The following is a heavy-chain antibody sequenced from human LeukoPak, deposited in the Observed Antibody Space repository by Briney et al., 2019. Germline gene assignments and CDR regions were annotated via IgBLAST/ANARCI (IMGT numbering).Heavy chain of an antibody. CDR1: GFSFSSYW. V-gene: IGHV3-74*01. Sequence: GGSLRLSCVASGFSFSSYWMHWVRQAPGKGLVWVSCINSDGSSTSYADSVKGRFTISRDNAKNTLYLQMNSLRAEDTAVYYCAKGGGYFSPYWYFDLWGRGTLVTVSS. CDR2: INSDGSST. J-gene: IGHJ2*01. D-gene: IGHD1-26*01. CDR3: AKGGGYFSPYWYFDL.